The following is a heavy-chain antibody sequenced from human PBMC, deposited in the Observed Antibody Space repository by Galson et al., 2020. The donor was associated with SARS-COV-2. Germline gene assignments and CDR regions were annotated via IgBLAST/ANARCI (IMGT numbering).Heavy chain of an antibody. D-gene: IGHD3-3*01. V-gene: IGHV3-21*01. CDR3: ARYPTRDYDVWSGYPNHYYYYYMDV. CDR1: GFTFSSYS. CDR2: ISSSSSYI. J-gene: IGHJ6*03. Sequence: GESLKISCAASGFTFSSYSMNWVRQAPGKGLEWVSSISSSSSYIYYADSVKGRFTISRDNAKNSLYLQMNSLRAEDTAVYYCARYPTRDYDVWSGYPNHYYYYYMDVWGKGTTVTVSS.